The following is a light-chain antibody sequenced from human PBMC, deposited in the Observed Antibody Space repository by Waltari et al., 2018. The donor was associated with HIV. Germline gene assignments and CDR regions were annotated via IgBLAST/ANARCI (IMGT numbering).Light chain of an antibody. Sequence: QSVLTQPPSASGTPGQRVTISCSGSSSNIGSNTVNWYQQLPGTAPTLLSYSNNQRPSGVPDRVSGSKSGTSASLAISGLQSEDEADYYCAAWDDSLNGYVFGTGTKVTVL. V-gene: IGLV1-44*01. CDR3: AAWDDSLNGYV. CDR2: SNN. CDR1: SSNIGSNT. J-gene: IGLJ1*01.